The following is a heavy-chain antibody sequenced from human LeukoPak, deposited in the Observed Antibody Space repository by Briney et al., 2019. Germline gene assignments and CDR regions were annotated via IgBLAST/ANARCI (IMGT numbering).Heavy chain of an antibody. CDR1: GYTFTSYG. D-gene: IGHD3-22*01. CDR2: ITAYNGDT. V-gene: IGHV1-18*01. CDR3: ARGGPAPHRITLIVVASSTDAFDI. Sequence: ASVKVSCKASGYTFTSYGISWVRQAPGQGLEWMGWITAYNGDTNYAQKLQGRVTMTTDTSTSTAYMELRSLRSDDTAVYYCARGGPAPHRITLIVVASSTDAFDIWGQGTMVTVSS. J-gene: IGHJ3*02.